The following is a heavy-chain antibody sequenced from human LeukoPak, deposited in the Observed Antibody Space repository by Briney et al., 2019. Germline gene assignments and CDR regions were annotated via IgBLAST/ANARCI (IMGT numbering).Heavy chain of an antibody. Sequence: GGSLRLSCVASGFTFSSRDWMTWVRQAPGKGLEWVANIKQDGSEKNYVDSVKGRFTISRDNAKKSVYLQMNSLRAEDTAVYYCARSRRDGDYLLNAFDIWGQGTMVSVSS. CDR2: IKQDGSEK. CDR1: GFTFSSRDW. V-gene: IGHV3-7*01. D-gene: IGHD4-17*01. J-gene: IGHJ3*02. CDR3: ARSRRDGDYLLNAFDI.